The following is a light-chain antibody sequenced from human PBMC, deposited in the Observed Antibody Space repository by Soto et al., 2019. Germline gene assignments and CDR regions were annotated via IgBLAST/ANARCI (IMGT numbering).Light chain of an antibody. Sequence: DIAMTQSPDSLAVSLGERATINCKSSQSLLHSSNNKNYVAWYQQKAGQPPKVLIYWASTRDSGVPDRFSGSGSGTDFTLTINSLQTEDVAVYFCQQYYTSPYSVGQGTKLEIK. J-gene: IGKJ2*01. CDR2: WAS. V-gene: IGKV4-1*01. CDR3: QQYYTSPYS. CDR1: QSLLHSSNNKNY.